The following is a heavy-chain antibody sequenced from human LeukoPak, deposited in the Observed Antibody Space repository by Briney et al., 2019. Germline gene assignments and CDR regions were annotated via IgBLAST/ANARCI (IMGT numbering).Heavy chain of an antibody. J-gene: IGHJ4*02. Sequence: GGSLRLSCAASGFTFEASAMSWVRQAPGKGLEWVAVITGGGESTYYADSVKGRFTISRDNSKNTLYLQMNSLRAEDTAVYYCTTGHYSRTLGGQGTLVIVSS. CDR1: GFTFEASA. V-gene: IGHV3-23*01. CDR2: ITGGGEST. CDR3: TTGHYSRTL. D-gene: IGHD6-13*01.